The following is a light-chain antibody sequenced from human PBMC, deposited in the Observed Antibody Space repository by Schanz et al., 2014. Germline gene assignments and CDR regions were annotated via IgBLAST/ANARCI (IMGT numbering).Light chain of an antibody. CDR2: VEGSGSY. CDR3: EAWASNTWV. Sequence: QSVLTQSSSASASLGSSVKLTCTLSSGHTSYIIAWHQQQPGKAPRYLMKVEGSGSYQRGSGVPDRFSGSSSGADRYLTISNLQSEDEADYYCEAWASNTWVFGGGTKLTVL. J-gene: IGLJ3*02. V-gene: IGLV4-60*03. CDR1: SGHTSYI.